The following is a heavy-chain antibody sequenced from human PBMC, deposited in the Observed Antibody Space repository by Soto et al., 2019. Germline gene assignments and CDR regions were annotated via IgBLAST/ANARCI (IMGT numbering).Heavy chain of an antibody. V-gene: IGHV1-69*01. J-gene: IGHJ6*02. CDR1: GGTFSSYA. Sequence: QVQLVQSGAEVKKPGSSVKVSCKASGGTFSSYAISWVRQAPGQGLEWMGGISPIFGTANYAQKFQGRVTSTADESTSTAYMELSSLRSEDTAVYYCASIDAAYYYDSSGYSDGFSYGMDVWGQGTTVTVSS. D-gene: IGHD3-22*01. CDR2: ISPIFGTA. CDR3: ASIDAAYYYDSSGYSDGFSYGMDV.